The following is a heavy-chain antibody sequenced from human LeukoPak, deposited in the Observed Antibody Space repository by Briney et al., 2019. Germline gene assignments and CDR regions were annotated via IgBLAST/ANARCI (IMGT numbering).Heavy chain of an antibody. CDR1: GFTFSSYA. Sequence: HPGRSLRLSCAASGFTFSSYAMHWVRQAPGKGLEWVAVISYDGSNKYYADSVKGRFTISRDNSKNTLYLQMNSLRAEDTAVYYCARTIFDPGAFDIWGQGTMVTVSS. CDR3: ARTIFDPGAFDI. J-gene: IGHJ3*02. CDR2: ISYDGSNK. V-gene: IGHV3-30-3*01. D-gene: IGHD3-3*01.